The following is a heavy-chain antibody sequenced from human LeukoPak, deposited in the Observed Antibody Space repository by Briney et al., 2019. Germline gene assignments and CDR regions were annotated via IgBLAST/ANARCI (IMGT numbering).Heavy chain of an antibody. Sequence: GGSLRLSCAASGFTFSSYAMHWVRQAPGKGLEWVAVISYDGSNKYYADSVKGRFTISRDNAKNTLYLQMNSLRAEDTAVYYCARGPSGYHNTGGQGTLVTVSS. CDR3: ARGPSGYHNT. CDR2: ISYDGSNK. CDR1: GFTFSSYA. D-gene: IGHD5-12*01. J-gene: IGHJ4*02. V-gene: IGHV3-30*04.